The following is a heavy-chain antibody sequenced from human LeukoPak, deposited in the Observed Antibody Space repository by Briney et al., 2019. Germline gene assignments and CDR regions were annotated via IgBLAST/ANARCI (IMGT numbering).Heavy chain of an antibody. Sequence: ASVKVSCKASGYTFAGYYMHWVRQAPGQGLEWMGWINPNSGGTNYAQKFQGRVTMTRDTSISTAYMELSRLRSDDTAVYYCARRSLAYCGGDCYRDDALDIWGQGTMVTVSS. CDR2: INPNSGGT. CDR1: GYTFAGYY. CDR3: ARRSLAYCGGDCYRDDALDI. D-gene: IGHD2-21*02. J-gene: IGHJ3*02. V-gene: IGHV1-2*02.